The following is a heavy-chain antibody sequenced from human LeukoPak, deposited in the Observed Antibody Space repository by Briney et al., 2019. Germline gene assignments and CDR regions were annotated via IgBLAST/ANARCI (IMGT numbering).Heavy chain of an antibody. CDR2: FDGNGPNT. J-gene: IGHJ4*02. CDR1: GFTFSSFA. CDR3: AKPRATGLGWAQFDY. D-gene: IGHD2-8*02. V-gene: IGHV3-23*01. Sequence: GGSLRLSCAASGFTFSSFAMTWVRQAPGKGLEWVSGFDGNGPNTYYADSVKGRWTISRDNSRNTLYLEMNSLRPEDTAIYYCAKPRATGLGWAQFDYWGQGSLVTVSS.